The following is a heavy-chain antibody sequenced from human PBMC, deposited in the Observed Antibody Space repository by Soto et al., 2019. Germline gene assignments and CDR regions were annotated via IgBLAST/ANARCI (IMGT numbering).Heavy chain of an antibody. CDR1: GGPISSGDYY. V-gene: IGHV4-30-4*01. CDR2: IYYSGST. Sequence: PSETLSLTCTVSGGPISSGDYYWSWIRQPPGKGLEWIGYIYYSGSTYYNPSLKSRVTISVDTSKNQFSLKLSSVTAADTAVYYCARDTAYDSSGHHGFDPWGQGTLVTVSS. J-gene: IGHJ5*02. CDR3: ARDTAYDSSGHHGFDP. D-gene: IGHD3-22*01.